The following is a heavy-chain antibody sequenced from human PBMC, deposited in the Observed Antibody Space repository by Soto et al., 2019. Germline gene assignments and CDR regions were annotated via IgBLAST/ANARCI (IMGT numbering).Heavy chain of an antibody. V-gene: IGHV1-18*04. CDR3: ARGPRYCSSTSCFSGVTWFDP. CDR2: ISSYNGNT. J-gene: IGHJ5*02. CDR1: VYTFTSYG. Sequence: VSCKASVYTFTSYGISWVRQAPGQGLEWMGWISSYNGNTNYAQKVQGRVTVTTDTSTSTTYMELRSLRSDDTAVYYCARGPRYCSSTSCFSGVTWFDPWGQGTLVTVSS. D-gene: IGHD2-2*01.